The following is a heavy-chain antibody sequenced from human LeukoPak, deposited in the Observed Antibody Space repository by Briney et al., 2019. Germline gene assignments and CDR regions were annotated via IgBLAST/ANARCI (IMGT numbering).Heavy chain of an antibody. CDR2: ISSSSLYI. D-gene: IGHD1-26*01. V-gene: IGHV3-21*01. CDR1: GFTLSTYS. CDR3: ARDPYSGSYGNYYYYFMDV. Sequence: PGGTLRLSCAASGFTLSTYSLNWVRQAPGRGLEWVSSISSSSLYIYYADSVKGRFTISRDNAKNSLYLQMNSLRAEDTAVYYCARDPYSGSYGNYYYYFMDVWGKGTTVTISS. J-gene: IGHJ6*03.